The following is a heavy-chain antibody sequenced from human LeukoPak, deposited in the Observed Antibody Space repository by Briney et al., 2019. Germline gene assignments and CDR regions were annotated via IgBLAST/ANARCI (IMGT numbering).Heavy chain of an antibody. CDR3: AREREDTYSSGWYYFDY. Sequence: GGSLRLSCAASGFTFSSYAMSWVRQAPGKGLEWVSAISGSGGSTYYADSAKGRFTISRDNSKNTLYLQMNSLRAEDTAVYYCAREREDTYSSGWYYFDYWGQGTLVTVSS. J-gene: IGHJ4*02. CDR2: ISGSGGST. V-gene: IGHV3-23*01. CDR1: GFTFSSYA. D-gene: IGHD6-19*01.